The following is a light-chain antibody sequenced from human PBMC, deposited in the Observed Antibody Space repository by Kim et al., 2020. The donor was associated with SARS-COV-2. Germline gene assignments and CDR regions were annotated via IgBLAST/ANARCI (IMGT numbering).Light chain of an antibody. CDR1: QSVSSNY. Sequence: EIVLTQSPGTLSLSPGERATLACMASQSVSSNYLAWYQQKPGQAPRLLIYGASSRATGIPDRFTGSGSGTDFTLTISRLEPEDVAVYYCQQYGSTLYTFGQGTKLEI. V-gene: IGKV3-20*01. CDR3: QQYGSTLYT. CDR2: GAS. J-gene: IGKJ2*01.